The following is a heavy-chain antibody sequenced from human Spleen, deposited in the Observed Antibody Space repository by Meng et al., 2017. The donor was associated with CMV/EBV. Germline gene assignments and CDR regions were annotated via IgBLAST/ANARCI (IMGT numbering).Heavy chain of an antibody. CDR2: IYHSGSS. CDR1: GGSISSGAYY. CDR3: ARGRATMVRDYYYYYGMDV. V-gene: IGHV4-39*07. Sequence: SETLSLTCTISGGSISSGAYYWGWFRQPPGKGLEWIGNIYHSGSSFYNSSLRSRVNISLDTSKNQFSLRLTSLTAADTAVYYCARGRATMVRDYYYYYGMDVWGQGTTVTVSS. D-gene: IGHD3-10*01. J-gene: IGHJ6*02.